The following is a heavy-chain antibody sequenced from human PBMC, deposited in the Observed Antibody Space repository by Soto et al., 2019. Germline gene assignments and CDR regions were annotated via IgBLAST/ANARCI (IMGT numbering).Heavy chain of an antibody. Sequence: QVQLVESGGGVVQPGRSLRLSCAASGFTFSSYGMHWVRQAPGKGLEWVAVIWYDESNKYYADSVKGRFTISRDNSKNALYLQMNSLRAEDTDVYYSARDQKAARGWEIWYDCYGMDVWGQGTTVTVSS. CDR3: ARDQKAARGWEIWYDCYGMDV. V-gene: IGHV3-33*01. J-gene: IGHJ6*02. CDR2: IWYDESNK. CDR1: GFTFSSYG. D-gene: IGHD1-26*01.